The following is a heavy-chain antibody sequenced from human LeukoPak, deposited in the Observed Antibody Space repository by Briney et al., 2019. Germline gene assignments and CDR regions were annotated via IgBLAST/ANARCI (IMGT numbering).Heavy chain of an antibody. J-gene: IGHJ4*02. CDR2: ISLTGET. Sequence: SGTLSLTCGVAGGSISRTNWRSGGRQPPGQGLEWIGEISLTGETNYNPSPNGRVTMSLDESRNQLSLDLTSVTAADTAIYYCSRESGAFCPFGYWGQGTLVIVPP. D-gene: IGHD1-26*01. CDR1: GGSISRTNW. CDR3: SRESGAFCPFGY. V-gene: IGHV4-4*02.